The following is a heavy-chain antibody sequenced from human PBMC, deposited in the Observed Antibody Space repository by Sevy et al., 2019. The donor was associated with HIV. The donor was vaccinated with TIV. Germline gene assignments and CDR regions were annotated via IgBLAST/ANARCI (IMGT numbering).Heavy chain of an antibody. V-gene: IGHV1-46*03. CDR1: GXXXTSYY. CDR3: ARGGGDSSGYXXXYXXXXX. Sequence: ASVKXSXKASGXXXTSYYMHXVXQAXGXGXEWMXXXXXXXXXKSYAQXFQGRVTMTRETSTSTVYMELSSLRSEDTAVYYCARGGGDSSGYXXXYXXXXXXGXGTMVTVSS. D-gene: IGHD3-22*01. J-gene: IGHJ3*01. CDR2: XXXXXXXK.